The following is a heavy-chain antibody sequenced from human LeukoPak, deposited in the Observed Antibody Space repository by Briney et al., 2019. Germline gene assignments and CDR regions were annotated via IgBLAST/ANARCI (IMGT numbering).Heavy chain of an antibody. Sequence: SETLSLTCTVSGVSIRSHYWIWIRQPPGKGLEWIGHISYSGSTNYNPSLKSRVTISVDTSKNQFSLRLSSVTAADTAVYYCARDGEGDEGWDCWGQGTLVTVSS. J-gene: IGHJ4*02. CDR1: GVSIRSHY. D-gene: IGHD7-27*01. V-gene: IGHV4-59*11. CDR3: ARDGEGDEGWDC. CDR2: ISYSGST.